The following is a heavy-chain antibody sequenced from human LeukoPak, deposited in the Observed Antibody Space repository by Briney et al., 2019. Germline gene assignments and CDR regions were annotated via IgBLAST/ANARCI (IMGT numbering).Heavy chain of an antibody. CDR1: GGSISSSSYY. J-gene: IGHJ4*02. CDR2: IYYSGST. CDR3: ARVAGSGYSYGLGYYFDY. D-gene: IGHD5-18*01. V-gene: IGHV4-39*07. Sequence: SVTLSLTCTVSGGSISSSSYYWGWIRQPPGKGLEWIGSIYYSGSTYYNPSLKSRVTISVDTSKNQFSLKLSSVTAADTAVYYCARVAGSGYSYGLGYYFDYWGQGTLVTVSS.